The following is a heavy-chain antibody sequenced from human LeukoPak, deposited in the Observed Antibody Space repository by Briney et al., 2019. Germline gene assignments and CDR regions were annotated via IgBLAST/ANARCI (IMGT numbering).Heavy chain of an antibody. D-gene: IGHD6-13*01. V-gene: IGHV3-23*01. J-gene: IGHJ4*02. CDR1: GFTFGSYA. Sequence: PGGSLRLSCAASGFTFGSYAMNWVRQGPGKGLEWVSSISASGGSTYYADSVKGRFTISRDYSKNTIYLQMNSLRAEDTALYYCAKAAAAPGFDFWGQGTLVTVSS. CDR2: ISASGGST. CDR3: AKAAAAPGFDF.